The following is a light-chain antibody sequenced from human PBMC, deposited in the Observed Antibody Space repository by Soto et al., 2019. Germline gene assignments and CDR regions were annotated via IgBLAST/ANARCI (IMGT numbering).Light chain of an antibody. J-gene: IGKJ2*01. CDR2: GAS. CDR3: QQYGSSPYT. V-gene: IGKV3-20*01. CDR1: QTVSNSF. Sequence: EIVLTQSPGTLSLSPGERATLNCRASQTVSNSFLAWYRHKPRQAPTLLIYGASSRATGIPARFSGSGSGTDFTLIISRLEPEDFAVYYCQQYGSSPYTFGQGTKLEIK.